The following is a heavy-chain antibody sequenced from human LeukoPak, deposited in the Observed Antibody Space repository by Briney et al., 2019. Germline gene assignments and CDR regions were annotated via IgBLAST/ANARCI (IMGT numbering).Heavy chain of an antibody. CDR3: ARDNYYDSSGYYS. V-gene: IGHV4-59*01. CDR2: IYYTGST. D-gene: IGHD3-22*01. CDR1: GGSISSLY. Sequence: SETLSLACSVSGGSISSLYWSWIRQPPGKGLEWIGYIYYTGSTNYNPSLKSRVTMFVDTSKNQFSLKLSSVTAADTAVYYCARDNYYDSSGYYSWGQGTLVTVSS. J-gene: IGHJ4*02.